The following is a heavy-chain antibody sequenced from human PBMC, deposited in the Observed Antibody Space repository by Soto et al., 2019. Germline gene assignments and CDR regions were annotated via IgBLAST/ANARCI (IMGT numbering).Heavy chain of an antibody. J-gene: IGHJ5*02. V-gene: IGHV4-30-2*01. CDR1: GGSISSGGYS. D-gene: IGHD4-17*01. Sequence: SETLSLTCAVSGGSISSGGYSWSWIRQPPGKGLEWIGYIYPSGSTYYNPSLKSRVTISLDRSKNQFSLKLSSVTAADTAVYYCVRFYGDHLNWFDPRAQGTLVTVSS. CDR2: IYPSGST. CDR3: VRFYGDHLNWFDP.